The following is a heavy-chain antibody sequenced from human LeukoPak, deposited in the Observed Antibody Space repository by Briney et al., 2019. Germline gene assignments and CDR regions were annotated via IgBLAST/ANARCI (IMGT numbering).Heavy chain of an antibody. J-gene: IGHJ4*02. Sequence: GGSLRLSCAASGLTFSSYAMSWVRQAPGKGLEWVSSISSSSSYIYYADSVKGRFTISRDNAKNSLYLQMNSLRAEDTAVYYCAREGRDGYNYNYWGQGTLVTVSS. D-gene: IGHD5-24*01. CDR3: AREGRDGYNYNY. CDR2: ISSSSSYI. V-gene: IGHV3-21*01. CDR1: GLTFSSYA.